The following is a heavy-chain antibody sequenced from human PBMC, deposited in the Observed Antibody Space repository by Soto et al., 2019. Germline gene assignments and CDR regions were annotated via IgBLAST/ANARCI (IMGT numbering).Heavy chain of an antibody. V-gene: IGHV4-31*03. J-gene: IGHJ6*02. Sequence: QVQLQESGPGLVKPSQTLSLTCTVSGGSISSGGYYWSWIRQHPGKGLEWIGYIYYSGSTYYNPSLKSRVTISVDTSKNQFSLKLSSVTAADTAVYYCARENYYGSGSYYNRAYYYYGMDVCGQGTTVTVSS. CDR3: ARENYYGSGSYYNRAYYYYGMDV. D-gene: IGHD3-10*01. CDR2: IYYSGST. CDR1: GGSISSGGYY.